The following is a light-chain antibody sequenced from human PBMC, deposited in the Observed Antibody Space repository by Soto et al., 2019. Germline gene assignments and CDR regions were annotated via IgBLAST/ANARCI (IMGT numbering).Light chain of an antibody. CDR3: QQYNSYSRNT. J-gene: IGKJ2*01. CDR1: QSISSW. V-gene: IGKV1-5*03. Sequence: DIQMTQSPSTLSASVGDRVTITCRASQSISSWLAWYQQKPGKAPKLLIYKPSSLERGGQSRFSGSRSWTEFTLTISSLQTDDFASYYCQQYNSYSRNTFGQGPKLEIK. CDR2: KPS.